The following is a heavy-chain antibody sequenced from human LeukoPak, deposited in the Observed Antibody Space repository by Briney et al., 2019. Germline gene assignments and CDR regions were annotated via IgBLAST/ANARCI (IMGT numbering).Heavy chain of an antibody. Sequence: SQTLSLTCTVSGDSISSGDYYWSWIRQPAGKGLEWIGSIYHSERTHYNPSLKSRVTISVDTSKNQFSLKLSSVTAADTAVYYCARVLPITPYFDYWGQGTLVTVSS. CDR2: IYHSERT. V-gene: IGHV4-61*02. D-gene: IGHD1-20*01. CDR1: GDSISSGDYY. CDR3: ARVLPITPYFDY. J-gene: IGHJ4*02.